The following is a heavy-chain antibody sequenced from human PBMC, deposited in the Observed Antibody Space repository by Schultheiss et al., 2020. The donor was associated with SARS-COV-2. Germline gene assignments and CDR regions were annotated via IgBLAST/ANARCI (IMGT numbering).Heavy chain of an antibody. CDR1: GFTFSGSA. D-gene: IGHD3-3*01. CDR2: IRSKANSYAT. J-gene: IGHJ5*02. CDR3: ARDGLITIFGVGCNWFDP. Sequence: GGSLRLSCAASGFTFSGSAMHWVRQASGKGLEWVGRIRSKANSYATAYAASVKGRFTITRDNSKNTLYLQMNSLRAEETAVYYCARDGLITIFGVGCNWFDPWGQGTLVTVSS. V-gene: IGHV3-73*01.